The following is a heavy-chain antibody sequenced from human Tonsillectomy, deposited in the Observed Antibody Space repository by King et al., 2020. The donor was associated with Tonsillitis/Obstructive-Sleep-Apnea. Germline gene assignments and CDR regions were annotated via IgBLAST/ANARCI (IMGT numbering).Heavy chain of an antibody. V-gene: IGHV3-48*02. CDR3: ATHIVPTFNNHY. CDR2: ISTSSSTI. Sequence: VQLVESGGGLVQPGGSLRLSCVASGFTFSSYGMNWVRQAPGKGLEWVSYISTSSSTINYADSVKGRFTISRDNAKNSLYLQMNSLRDEDTAVYYCATHIVPTFNNHYWGQGTLVTVSS. D-gene: IGHD5-12*01. CDR1: GFTFSSYG. J-gene: IGHJ4*02.